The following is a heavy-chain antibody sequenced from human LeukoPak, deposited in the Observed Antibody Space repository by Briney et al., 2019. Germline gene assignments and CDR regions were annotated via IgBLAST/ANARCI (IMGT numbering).Heavy chain of an antibody. CDR2: IYYTGAT. D-gene: IGHD4-11*01. CDR3: ARDRRESSKANDAFDI. J-gene: IGHJ3*02. CDR1: GGSISSYY. V-gene: IGHV4-59*01. Sequence: TSETLSLTCSVSGGSISSYYWSWIRQPPGKGLEWIGYIYYTGATYYNPSLESRVTIPIDTSKRQLSLELRSVTAADTAVYFCARDRRESSKANDAFDIWGQGTMVTVSS.